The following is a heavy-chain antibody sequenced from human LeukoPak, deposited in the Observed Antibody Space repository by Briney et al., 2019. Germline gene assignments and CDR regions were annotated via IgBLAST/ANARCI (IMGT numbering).Heavy chain of an antibody. Sequence: PGGSLRLSCVASGFTFSNAWMSWVRQAPGKGLEWVGRIKSKTDGGTADYAAPVKGRFTISRDDSKNTLYLHVNSLKTEDTAVYYCTTAGISMGLYWGQGTLVTVSS. V-gene: IGHV3-15*01. CDR1: GFTFSNAW. J-gene: IGHJ4*02. D-gene: IGHD2/OR15-2a*01. CDR3: TTAGISMGLY. CDR2: IKSKTDGGTA.